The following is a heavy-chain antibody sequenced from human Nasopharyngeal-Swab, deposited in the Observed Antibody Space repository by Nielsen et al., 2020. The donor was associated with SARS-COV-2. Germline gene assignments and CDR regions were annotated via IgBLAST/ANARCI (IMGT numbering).Heavy chain of an antibody. D-gene: IGHD2-21*02. J-gene: IGHJ5*02. CDR2: INPSGGST. CDR1: GYNFTSYY. Sequence: ASVKVSCKASGYNFTSYYMHWVRQAPGQGLEWMGIINPSGGSTSYAQKFQGRVTMTRDTSTSTVYMELSSLRSEDTAVYYCARGGQRHIVVVTANNWFDPWGQGTLVSVSS. V-gene: IGHV1-46*01. CDR3: ARGGQRHIVVVTANNWFDP.